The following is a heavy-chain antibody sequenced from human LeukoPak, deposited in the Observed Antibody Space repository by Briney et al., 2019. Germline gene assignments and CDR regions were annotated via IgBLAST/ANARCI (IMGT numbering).Heavy chain of an antibody. J-gene: IGHJ4*02. CDR3: ARDRYYDSSGLQFDY. CDR1: GGTFSSYA. V-gene: IGHV1-69*05. CDR2: IIPIFGTA. Sequence: GASVKVSCKASGGTFSSYAISWVRQAPGQGLEWMGRIIPIFGTANYAQKFQGRVTIATDESTSTAYMELSSLRSEDTAVYYCARDRYYDSSGLQFDYWGQGTLVTVSS. D-gene: IGHD3-22*01.